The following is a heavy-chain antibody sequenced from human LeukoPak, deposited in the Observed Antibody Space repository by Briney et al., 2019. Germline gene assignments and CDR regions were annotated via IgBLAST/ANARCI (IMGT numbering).Heavy chain of an antibody. D-gene: IGHD3-10*01. CDR3: AVLAGVDY. CDR2: ISPSGGST. V-gene: IGHV1-46*03. Sequence: ASVKVSCKASGYTYTSYYMHWVLQAPGQGLEWMGIISPSGGSTSYAQKFQGRVTMTRDTSTSTVYMELSSLRSEDTAVYYCAVLAGVDYWGQGTLVTVSS. J-gene: IGHJ4*02. CDR1: GYTYTSYY.